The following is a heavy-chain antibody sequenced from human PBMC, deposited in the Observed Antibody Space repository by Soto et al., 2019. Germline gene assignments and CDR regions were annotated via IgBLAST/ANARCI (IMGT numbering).Heavy chain of an antibody. CDR2: INPSGRTT. J-gene: IGHJ6*02. Sequence: ASVKVSCKTSGFTFSKYYMHWLRQVPGQGLEWVGVINPSGRTTSYAQKFLGRVSVTRDASTATVYMELSSLRSEDTAVYYCAKGDGGLRDNWKYYYYAFDVWGPGTSVTVSS. V-gene: IGHV1-46*01. D-gene: IGHD1-1*01. CDR3: AKGDGGLRDNWKYYYYAFDV. CDR1: GFTFSKYY.